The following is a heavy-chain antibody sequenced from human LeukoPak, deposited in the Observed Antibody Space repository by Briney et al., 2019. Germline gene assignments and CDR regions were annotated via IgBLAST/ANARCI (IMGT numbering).Heavy chain of an antibody. V-gene: IGHV3-30*18. J-gene: IGHJ4*02. CDR1: GFTFTSYG. Sequence: GGSLRLSCAASGFTFTSYGMPWVRQAPGKGREWEGAIPSDGSNKYYADSVKGRFTISRDNSKNPPDVEKNGRRAEDKAVYYCAKDGPDYCDYWGQGTLVTVSS. CDR2: IPSDGSNK. CDR3: AKDGPDYCDY.